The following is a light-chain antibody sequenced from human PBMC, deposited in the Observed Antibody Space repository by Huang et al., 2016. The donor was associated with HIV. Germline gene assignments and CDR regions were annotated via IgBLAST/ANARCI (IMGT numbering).Light chain of an antibody. CDR2: GAY. J-gene: IGKJ1*01. Sequence: IVMTQSPVTLSVSPGEMAPLSCRASAGVSNNVAWYQQRPGQTPRLLIHGAYTRHTGVPAKFSGRGSGTEFTLTITNLQLEDSAVYYCQHYNNWPPWTFGPGTQVEI. CDR3: QHYNNWPPWT. CDR1: AGVSNN. V-gene: IGKV3D-15*01.